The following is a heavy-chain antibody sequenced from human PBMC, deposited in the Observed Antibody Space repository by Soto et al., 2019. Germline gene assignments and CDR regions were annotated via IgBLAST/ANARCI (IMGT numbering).Heavy chain of an antibody. CDR3: ATEGEMSGASDWADYFDH. J-gene: IGHJ4*01. V-gene: IGHV3-15*01. CDR2: IKRKSDHGTT. D-gene: IGHD2-15*01. CDR1: GFAFSHVW. Sequence: EMQLVESGGGLVEPGGSLRLSCAASGFAFSHVWMTWVRQAPGKGLEWVGRIKRKSDHGTTDYAAAVKGRFTISRDDSNTTLYLQMDSLKSEDTAVYYCATEGEMSGASDWADYFDHWGRGTLVTVSS.